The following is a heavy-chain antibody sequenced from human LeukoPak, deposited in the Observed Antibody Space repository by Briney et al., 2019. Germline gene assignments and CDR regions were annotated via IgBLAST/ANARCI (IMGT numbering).Heavy chain of an antibody. CDR2: INHSGST. Sequence: SETLSLTCAVYGGSFSGYYWSWIRQPPGKGLEWIGEINHSGSTNYNPSLKSRVTISVYTSKNQFSLKLSSVTAADTGVYYCARGDCDFWSGYPNSLAFDYWGQGTLVTVSS. V-gene: IGHV4-34*01. CDR3: ARGDCDFWSGYPNSLAFDY. J-gene: IGHJ4*02. D-gene: IGHD3-3*01. CDR1: GGSFSGYY.